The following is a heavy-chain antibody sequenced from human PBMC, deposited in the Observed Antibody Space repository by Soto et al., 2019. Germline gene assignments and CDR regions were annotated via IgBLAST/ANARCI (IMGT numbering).Heavy chain of an antibody. J-gene: IGHJ4*02. CDR3: AKDPRAYSTNMGYYFDY. D-gene: IGHD6-13*01. Sequence: EVQLLESGGGLVQPGGSLRLSCAASGFTFSRHAMSWVRQAPGKGLEWVSTLSAFDNTYYADSVKGRFIISRDISKNTLSLQMNSLRVDYTAVYYCAKDPRAYSTNMGYYFDYWGQGSLVSVSS. V-gene: IGHV3-23*01. CDR2: LSAFDNT. CDR1: GFTFSRHA.